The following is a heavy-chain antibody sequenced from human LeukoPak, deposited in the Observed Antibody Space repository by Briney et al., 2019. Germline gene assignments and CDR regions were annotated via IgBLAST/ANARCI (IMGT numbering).Heavy chain of an antibody. CDR2: ISGSGGST. J-gene: IGHJ3*02. CDR3: AKDEISSGWYSDAFDI. V-gene: IGHV3-23*01. CDR1: GFTFSSYA. D-gene: IGHD6-19*01. Sequence: GGSLRLSCAASGFTFSSYAMSWVRQAPGKGLEWVSVISGSGGSTYYADSVKGRFTISRDNSKNTLYLQMNSLRAEDTAVYYCAKDEISSGWYSDAFDIWGQGTMVTVSS.